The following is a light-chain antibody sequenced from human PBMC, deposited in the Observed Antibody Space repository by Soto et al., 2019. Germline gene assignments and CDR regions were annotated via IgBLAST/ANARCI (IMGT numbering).Light chain of an antibody. Sequence: GDRFNVTCRASQGISRSLAWYQQRPGKAPNLLIYDASTLESGVSSRFRGSGSGTEFTLTISSLQPDDVETYYCQQYKSFLLTFGGGTKVDIK. J-gene: IGKJ4*01. CDR1: QGISRS. CDR2: DAS. V-gene: IGKV1-5*01. CDR3: QQYKSFLLT.